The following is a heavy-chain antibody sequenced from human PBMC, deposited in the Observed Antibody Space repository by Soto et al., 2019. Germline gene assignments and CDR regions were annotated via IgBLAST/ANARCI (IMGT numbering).Heavy chain of an antibody. V-gene: IGHV3-30*18. Sequence: GGSLRLSCAASGFTFSSYGMHWVRQAPGKGVEWVAVISYDGSNKYYADSVKGRFTISRDNSKNTLYLQMNSLRAEDTAVYYCAKAAGQWLVGVPFDYWGQGTLVTVSS. CDR1: GFTFSSYG. J-gene: IGHJ4*02. CDR2: ISYDGSNK. D-gene: IGHD6-19*01. CDR3: AKAAGQWLVGVPFDY.